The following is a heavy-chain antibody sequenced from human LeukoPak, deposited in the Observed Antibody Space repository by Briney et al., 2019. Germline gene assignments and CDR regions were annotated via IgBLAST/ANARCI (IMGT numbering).Heavy chain of an antibody. J-gene: IGHJ4*02. CDR1: GGTFSSYA. D-gene: IGHD3-3*01. CDR2: IIPIFGTA. Sequence: SVKVSCKASGGTFSSYATSWVRQAPGQGLEWMGGIIPIFGTANYAQKFQGRVTITADESTSTAYMELSSLRSEDTAVYYCASSLRFLEWPSPGFDYWGQGTLVTVSS. V-gene: IGHV1-69*13. CDR3: ASSLRFLEWPSPGFDY.